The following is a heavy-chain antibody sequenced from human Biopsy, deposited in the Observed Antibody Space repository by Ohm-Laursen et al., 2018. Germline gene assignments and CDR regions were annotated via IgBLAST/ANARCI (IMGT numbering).Heavy chain of an antibody. CDR3: ARMFARPGACSGGTCYPGDDY. CDR2: SRNKANSYTS. J-gene: IGHJ4*02. Sequence: SLRLSCAASGFTFSSYAMTWFRQAPGKGLEWVGRSRNKANSYTSVYAASVKGRFTISRDESETSMFLQMSGLKTEDTAVYYCARMFARPGACSGGTCYPGDDYWGQGTLVTVSS. V-gene: IGHV3-72*01. D-gene: IGHD2-15*01. CDR1: GFTFSSYA.